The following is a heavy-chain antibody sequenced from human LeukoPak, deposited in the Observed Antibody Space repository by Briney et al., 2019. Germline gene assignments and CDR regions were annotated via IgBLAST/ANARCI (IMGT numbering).Heavy chain of an antibody. CDR1: GFTFSSYE. V-gene: IGHV3-48*03. CDR2: ISSSGSTK. Sequence: PGGSLRLSCAASGFTFSSYEMNRVRQAPGKGLEWVSYISSSGSTKYYADSVKGRFTISRDNAKNSLYLQMNSLRAEDTAVYYCARKDYGGYAYYYYGLDVWGKGTTVTVSS. J-gene: IGHJ6*04. CDR3: ARKDYGGYAYYYYGLDV. D-gene: IGHD5-12*01.